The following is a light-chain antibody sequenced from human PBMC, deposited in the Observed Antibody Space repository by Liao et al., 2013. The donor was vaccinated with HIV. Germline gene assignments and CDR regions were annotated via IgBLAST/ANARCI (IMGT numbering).Light chain of an antibody. Sequence: SYVLTQSPSVSVAPGKTARITCGGNNIGSKSVHWYQQKPGQAPVLVISYDSDRPSGIPERLSGSYSANTATLTITRVEAGDEADYYCQVWDSNRDLVLFGGGTKLAVL. V-gene: IGLV3-21*01. CDR1: NIGSKS. J-gene: IGLJ2*01. CDR2: YDS. CDR3: QVWDSNRDLVL.